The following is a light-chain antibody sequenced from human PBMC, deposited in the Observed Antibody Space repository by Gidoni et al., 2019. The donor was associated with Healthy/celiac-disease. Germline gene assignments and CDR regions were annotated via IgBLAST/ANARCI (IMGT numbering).Light chain of an antibody. J-gene: IGLJ3*02. Sequence: SSELTQDPAVSVALGQTVRITCQGDSLRSYYASWYQQTPGQAPVLAIYGKNNRPSGIPDRFSGSSSGNTASLTITGAQAEDEADYYCNSRDSSGNHWVFGGGTKLTVL. CDR1: SLRSYY. CDR3: NSRDSSGNHWV. CDR2: GKN. V-gene: IGLV3-19*01.